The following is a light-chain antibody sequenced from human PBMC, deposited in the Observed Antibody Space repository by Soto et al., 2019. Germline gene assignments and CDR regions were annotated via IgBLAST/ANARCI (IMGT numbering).Light chain of an antibody. V-gene: IGLV2-14*01. CDR1: SSDVGGYNY. CDR3: NSYTTSNTRQIV. Sequence: QAASVSGSPGQSITISCTGTSSDVGGYNYVSWYQQHPGKAPKFMIYDVSNRPSGVSTRFSGSKSGNTASLTISGLQAEDEADYYCNSYTTSNTRQIVFGTGTKLTVL. CDR2: DVS. J-gene: IGLJ1*01.